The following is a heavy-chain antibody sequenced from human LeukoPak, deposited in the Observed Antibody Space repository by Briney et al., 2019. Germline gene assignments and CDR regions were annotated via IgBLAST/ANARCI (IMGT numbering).Heavy chain of an antibody. J-gene: IGHJ6*02. Sequence: GGSLRLSCAASGFTVSSNYMSWVRQAPGKGLEWVSVIYSGGSTYYADCVKGRFTISRDNSKNTLYLQMNSLRAEDTAVYYCARGQVVPAYYYYYGMDVWGQGTTVTVSS. CDR3: ARGQVVPAYYYYYGMDV. CDR1: GFTVSSNY. D-gene: IGHD2-2*01. CDR2: IYSGGST. V-gene: IGHV3-66*01.